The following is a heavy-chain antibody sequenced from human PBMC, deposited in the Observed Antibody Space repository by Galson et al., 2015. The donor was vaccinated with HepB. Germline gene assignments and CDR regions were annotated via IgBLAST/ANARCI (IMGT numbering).Heavy chain of an antibody. V-gene: IGHV6-1*01. CDR3: ARDRYYLDY. CDR1: GDSVSSDSVA. CDR2: TYYRSKWYN. Sequence: CAISGDSVSSDSVAWNWIRQSPSRGLEWLGRTYYRSKWYNDYSVSVKSRIIINVDASNNQFSLQLNSVTPDDTAVYYCARDRYYLDYWGQGTLVTVSS. J-gene: IGHJ4*02.